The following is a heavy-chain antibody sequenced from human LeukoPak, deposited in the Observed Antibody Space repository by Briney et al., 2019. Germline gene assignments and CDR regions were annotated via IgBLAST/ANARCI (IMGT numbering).Heavy chain of an antibody. J-gene: IGHJ5*02. CDR2: IIPIFGTA. Sequence: SVKVSCKASGGTFSSYAISWVRQAPGQGLEWMGGIIPIFGTANYAQKFQGRVTITTDESTSTAYMELSSLRSEDTAVYYCAWGEITIFGTNWFDPWGQGTLVTVSS. CDR1: GGTFSSYA. CDR3: AWGEITIFGTNWFDP. V-gene: IGHV1-69*05. D-gene: IGHD3-3*01.